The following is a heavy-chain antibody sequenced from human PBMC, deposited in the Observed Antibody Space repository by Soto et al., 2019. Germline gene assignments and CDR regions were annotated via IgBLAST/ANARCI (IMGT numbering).Heavy chain of an antibody. D-gene: IGHD1-26*01. CDR1: GGSISSGAYY. Sequence: QVQLQESGPGLVKPAQTLSLICTVSGGSISSGAYYWSWIRQHPGKGLEWIGYIYYSGSTYYNPSLRSRVTLSVDTSKNQFSLKLSSVTAADTAVYYCARDIGGYGKFDYWGQGTLVTVSS. CDR3: ARDIGGYGKFDY. CDR2: IYYSGST. J-gene: IGHJ4*02. V-gene: IGHV4-31*03.